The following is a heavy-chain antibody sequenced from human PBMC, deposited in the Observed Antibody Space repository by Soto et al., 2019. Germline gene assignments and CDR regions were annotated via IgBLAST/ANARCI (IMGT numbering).Heavy chain of an antibody. Sequence: GGSLRLSCAASGFTFDDYGMSWVRQAPGKGLEWVSGINWNGGSTGYADSVKGRFTISRDNAKNSLYLQMNSLRAEDTALYYCARDVGDFWSGYGPGDYWGQGTLVTVSS. D-gene: IGHD3-3*01. J-gene: IGHJ4*02. CDR2: INWNGGST. V-gene: IGHV3-20*04. CDR3: ARDVGDFWSGYGPGDY. CDR1: GFTFDDYG.